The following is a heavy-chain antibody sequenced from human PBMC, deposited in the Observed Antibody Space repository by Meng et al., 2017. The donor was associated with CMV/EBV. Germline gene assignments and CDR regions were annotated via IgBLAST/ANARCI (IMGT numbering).Heavy chain of an antibody. V-gene: IGHV4-61*01. CDR1: GGSISSSSYY. CDR3: ARDRVVTRYYYYGMDV. Sequence: GSLRLSCTVSGGSISSSSYYWSWIRQPPGKGLEWIGYIYYSGSTNYNPSLKSRVTISVDTSKNQFSLKLSSVTAADTAVYYCARDRVVTRYYYYGMDVWGQGTTVTVSS. J-gene: IGHJ6*02. CDR2: IYYSGST. D-gene: IGHD4-23*01.